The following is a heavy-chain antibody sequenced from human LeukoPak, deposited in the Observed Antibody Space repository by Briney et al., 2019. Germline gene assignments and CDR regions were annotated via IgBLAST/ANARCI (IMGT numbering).Heavy chain of an antibody. CDR2: ISGSGGST. V-gene: IGHV3-23*01. CDR1: GFTFSSYA. D-gene: IGHD6-25*01. CDR3: ATTTVGGSGCHNY. Sequence: GGSLRLSCAASGFTFSSYAMSWVRQAPGKGLEWVSAISGSGGSTYYADSVKGRFTISRDNSKNTLYLQMNSLRAEDTAVYYCATTTVGGSGCHNYWGQGTLVTVSS. J-gene: IGHJ4*02.